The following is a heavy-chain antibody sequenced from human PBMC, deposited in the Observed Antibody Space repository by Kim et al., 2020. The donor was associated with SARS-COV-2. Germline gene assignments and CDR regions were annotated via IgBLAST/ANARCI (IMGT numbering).Heavy chain of an antibody. CDR2: MNPNSGNT. Sequence: ASVKVSCKASGYTFTSYDINWVRQATGQGLEWMGWMNPNSGNTGYAQKFQGRVTMTRNTSISTAYMELSSLRSEDTAVYYCARGRAWWAVVAATQYMDVWGQGTTVTVSS. D-gene: IGHD2-15*01. V-gene: IGHV1-8*01. CDR1: GYTFTSYD. CDR3: ARGRAWWAVVAATQYMDV. J-gene: IGHJ6*03.